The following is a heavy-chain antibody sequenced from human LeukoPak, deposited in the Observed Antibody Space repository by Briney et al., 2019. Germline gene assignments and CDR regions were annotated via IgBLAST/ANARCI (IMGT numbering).Heavy chain of an antibody. CDR3: AKVRAAITMVRGPIN. J-gene: IGHJ3*01. D-gene: IGHD3-10*01. V-gene: IGHV3-23*01. CDR1: GFTFSSYG. CDR2: ISGSGGST. Sequence: GGSLRLSCAASGFTFSSYGMSWVRQAPGKGLEWVSAISGSGGSTYYADSVKGRFTISRDNSKNTLYLQTSSLRAEDTAVYYCAKVRAAITMVRGPINWGQGTMVTVSS.